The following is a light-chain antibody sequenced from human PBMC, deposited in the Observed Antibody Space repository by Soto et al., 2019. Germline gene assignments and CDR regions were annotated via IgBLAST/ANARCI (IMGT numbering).Light chain of an antibody. CDR2: AAS. V-gene: IGKV1-39*01. CDR3: QQSYSTPLT. Sequence: DIQMPQSPSSLSASVGDRVTITCRASQSISSYLNWYQQKPGKAPKLLIYAASSLQSGVPSMFSGSGSGTDFTLTISSLQPEDFATYYCQQSYSTPLTFGGGTKVEIK. J-gene: IGKJ4*01. CDR1: QSISSY.